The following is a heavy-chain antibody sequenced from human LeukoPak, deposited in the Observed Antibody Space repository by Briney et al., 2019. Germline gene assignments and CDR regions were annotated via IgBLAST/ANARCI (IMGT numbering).Heavy chain of an antibody. CDR1: GFSFSSYG. CDR3: AKALTSSYEALDY. J-gene: IGHJ4*02. Sequence: GGSLRLSCAASGFSFSSYGMHWVRQAPGKGLEWVAFIRYDGTNKYYVDSVKGRFTISRDNSKNTLYLQMNSLRAEDTALYYCAKALTSSYEALDYWGQGTLVTVSS. D-gene: IGHD2-2*01. CDR2: IRYDGTNK. V-gene: IGHV3-30*02.